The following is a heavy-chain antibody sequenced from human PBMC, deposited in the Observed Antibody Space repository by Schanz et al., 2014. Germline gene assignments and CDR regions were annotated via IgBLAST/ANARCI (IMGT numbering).Heavy chain of an antibody. CDR1: TSLFSRSV. CDR2: MWNDGIKT. V-gene: IGHV3-33*06. J-gene: IGHJ6*01. CDR3: VKDPDKYNWNDVEGMDV. D-gene: IGHD1-1*01. Sequence: QVDLVESGGGVVQPGRSLTLSCAVSTSLFSRSVIHWVRQAPGKGLEWVAVMWNDGIKTHYADSGKGRFTISRDNSKNTLYLQMKSLRVEDTAVYYCVKDPDKYNWNDVEGMDVWGPGTTXIVSS.